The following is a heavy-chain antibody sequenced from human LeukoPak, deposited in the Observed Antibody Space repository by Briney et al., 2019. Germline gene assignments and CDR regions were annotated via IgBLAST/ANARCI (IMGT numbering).Heavy chain of an antibody. CDR1: GFTVSSNY. CDR3: ASDVYGSGSYYKGLDY. J-gene: IGHJ4*02. D-gene: IGHD3-10*01. CDR2: IYSGGST. Sequence: PGGSLRLSCAASGFTVSSNYMSWVRQAPGKGLEWVSVIYSGGSTYYADSVKGRFTISRDNSKNTLYLQMNSLRAEDTAVYYCASDVYGSGSYYKGLDYWGQGTLLTVSS. V-gene: IGHV3-66*01.